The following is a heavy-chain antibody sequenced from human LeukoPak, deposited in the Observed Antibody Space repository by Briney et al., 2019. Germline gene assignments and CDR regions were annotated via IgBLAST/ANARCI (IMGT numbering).Heavy chain of an antibody. D-gene: IGHD2-8*01. J-gene: IGHJ5*02. CDR2: ISGDGGST. Sequence: PGGSLRLSCAASGFTFDDYAMHWVRQAPGKGLEWVSLISGDGGSTYYADSAKGRFTISRDNSKNSLYLQMNSLRTEDTALYYCAKAQKIMVYAESWIDPWGQGTLVTVSS. CDR3: AKAQKIMVYAESWIDP. V-gene: IGHV3-43*02. CDR1: GFTFDDYA.